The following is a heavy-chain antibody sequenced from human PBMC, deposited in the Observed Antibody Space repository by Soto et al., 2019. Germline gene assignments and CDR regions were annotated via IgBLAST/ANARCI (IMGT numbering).Heavy chain of an antibody. CDR2: INHRGST. CDR1: GGPFSDYY. V-gene: IGHV4-34*01. CDR3: ARPGGTWYQPYNWFDP. D-gene: IGHD2-2*01. Sequence: SETLSLTCAVYGGPFSDYYWSWVRQPPGKGLEWIGEINHRGSTNYNPSLKSRVTISVDTSKNQFSLKLSSVTAADTAVYYCARPGGTWYQPYNWFDPWGQGTLVTVSS. J-gene: IGHJ5*02.